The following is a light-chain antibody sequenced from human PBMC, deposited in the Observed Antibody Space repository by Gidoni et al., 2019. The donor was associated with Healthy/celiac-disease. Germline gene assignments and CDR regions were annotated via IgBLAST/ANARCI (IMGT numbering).Light chain of an antibody. CDR2: GAS. J-gene: IGKJ2*01. CDR3: QQYGSSPRYT. CDR1: QSVSSSS. V-gene: IGKV3-20*01. Sequence: EIVLTQSPGTLSLSPGERATLSCRASQSVSSSSVAWYQQKPGQAPRLLIDGASSRATGIPDRFSGSGSGTDFTLTISRLEPEDFAVYYCQQYGSSPRYTFGQGTKLEIK.